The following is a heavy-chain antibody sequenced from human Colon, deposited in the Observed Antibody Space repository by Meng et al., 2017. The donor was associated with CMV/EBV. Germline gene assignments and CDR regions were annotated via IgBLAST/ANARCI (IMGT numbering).Heavy chain of an antibody. J-gene: IGHJ4*02. CDR2: IYTSGST. V-gene: IGHV4-4*07. D-gene: IGHD1-26*01. CDR1: GGSIRPYC. CDR3: ARASAWREDYFDY. Sequence: QVQLTGSGPRRVKASETLFLTCPGSGGSIRPYCWSWIRQSAAKGLEWIGRIYTSGSTNYNPSLESRVTMSVDTSKNQFSLRVTSVTAADTAVYYCARASAWREDYFDYWGQGTLVTVSS.